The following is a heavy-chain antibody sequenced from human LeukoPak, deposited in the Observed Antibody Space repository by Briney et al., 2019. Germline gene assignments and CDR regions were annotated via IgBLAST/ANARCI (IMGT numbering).Heavy chain of an antibody. V-gene: IGHV3-66*02. Sequence: GGSLRLSCAASGFTFDDYGMSWVRQAPGKGLEWVSVIYSGGSTYYADSVKGRFTISRDNSKNTLYLQMNSLRAEDTAVYYCARTVKGSSWYSLFDYWGQGTLVTVSS. CDR1: GFTFDDYG. D-gene: IGHD6-13*01. CDR2: IYSGGST. J-gene: IGHJ4*02. CDR3: ARTVKGSSWYSLFDY.